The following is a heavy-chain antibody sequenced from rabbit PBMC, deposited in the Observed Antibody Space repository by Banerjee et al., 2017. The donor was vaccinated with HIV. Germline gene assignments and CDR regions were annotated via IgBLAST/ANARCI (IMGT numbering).Heavy chain of an antibody. J-gene: IGHJ4*01. D-gene: IGHD6-1*01. CDR3: ARGPYSYDYNGGAHFHL. Sequence: QSLEESGGGLVKPGASLTLTCTASGFTLSTYWMCWVRQAPGKGLEWIACIYAGDDSTYYASWAKGRFTISKTSSTTVTLQMTSLTAADTATYFCARGPYSYDYNGGAHFHLWGQGTLVTVS. CDR2: IYAGDDST. CDR1: GFTLSTYW. V-gene: IGHV1S40*01.